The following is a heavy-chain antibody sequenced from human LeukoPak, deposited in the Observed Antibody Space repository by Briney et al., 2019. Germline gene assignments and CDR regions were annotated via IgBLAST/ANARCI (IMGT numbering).Heavy chain of an antibody. CDR3: ARGVLEWLFYCDY. Sequence: GASVKVSCKASGYTFTGYYMHWVRQAPGQGLEWMGWINPNSGGTNYAQKFQGRVTMTRDTSISTAYMELSRLRSDDTAMYYCARGVLEWLFYCDYWGQGTLVTVSS. CDR1: GYTFTGYY. CDR2: INPNSGGT. D-gene: IGHD3-3*01. J-gene: IGHJ4*02. V-gene: IGHV1-2*02.